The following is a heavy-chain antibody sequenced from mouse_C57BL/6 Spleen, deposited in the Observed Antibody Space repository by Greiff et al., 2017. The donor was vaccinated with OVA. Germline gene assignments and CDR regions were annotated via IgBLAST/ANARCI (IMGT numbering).Heavy chain of an antibody. J-gene: IGHJ2*01. CDR2: INTNNGGT. CDR1: GYTFTDYN. V-gene: IGHV1-18*01. Sequence: VQLQQSGPELVKPGASVKIPCKASGYTFTDYNMDWVKQSHGKSLEWIGDINTNNGGTIYNQKFKGKATVTVEKSSSTAYMELRSLTSEDTAVYYCARRGDWGDFDYWGQGTTLTVSS. CDR3: ARRGDWGDFDY. D-gene: IGHD4-1*01.